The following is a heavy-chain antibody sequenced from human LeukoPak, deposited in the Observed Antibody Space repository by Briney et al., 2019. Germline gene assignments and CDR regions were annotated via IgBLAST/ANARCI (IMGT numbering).Heavy chain of an antibody. V-gene: IGHV1-18*01. CDR3: ARRTIGYYYDSSGSYYFDY. CDR1: GYTFTSYG. J-gene: IGHJ4*02. D-gene: IGHD3-22*01. Sequence: ASVKVSCKASGYTFTSYGISWVRQAPGQGLEWMGWISAYNGNTNYAQKLQGRITMTTDTSTSTAYMELRSLRSDDTAVYYCARRTIGYYYDSSGSYYFDYWGQGTLVTVSS. CDR2: ISAYNGNT.